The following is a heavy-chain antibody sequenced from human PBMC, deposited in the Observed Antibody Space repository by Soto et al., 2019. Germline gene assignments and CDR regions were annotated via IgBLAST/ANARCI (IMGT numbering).Heavy chain of an antibody. V-gene: IGHV1-18*04. Sequence: QVQLVQSGAEVKKPGASVKVSCKASGYTFTSYGISWVRQAPGQGLEWMGWISAYNGNTNYAQKLQGRATMTTDTSTSTAYMELRSLRSDDTAVYYCARYGSGSYYKEDDAFDIWGQGTMVTVSS. J-gene: IGHJ3*02. D-gene: IGHD3-10*01. CDR2: ISAYNGNT. CDR1: GYTFTSYG. CDR3: ARYGSGSYYKEDDAFDI.